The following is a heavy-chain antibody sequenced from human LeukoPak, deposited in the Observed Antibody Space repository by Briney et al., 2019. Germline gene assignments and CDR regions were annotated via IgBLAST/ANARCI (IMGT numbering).Heavy chain of an antibody. D-gene: IGHD3-22*01. CDR3: ATARYYDSSGYPYWYFDL. CDR2: IYYSGST. J-gene: IGHJ2*01. Sequence: PSETLSLTCTASGGSVSSGSYYWSWIRQPPGKGLEWLGCIYYSGSTHYNPSLKSRVTISVDTSKNPFSLNLSSVTAADTAVYYCATARYYDSSGYPYWYFDLWGRGTLVTVSS. V-gene: IGHV4-61*01. CDR1: GGSVSSGSYY.